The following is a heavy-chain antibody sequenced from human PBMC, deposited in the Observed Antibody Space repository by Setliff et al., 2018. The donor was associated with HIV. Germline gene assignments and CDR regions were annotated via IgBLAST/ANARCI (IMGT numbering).Heavy chain of an antibody. J-gene: IGHJ4*02. Sequence: SETLSLTCAVYGGSFSGFYWIWIRQPPRKGLEWIGEVSHRGNTEYNPSLQSRVAISLDTSKTQFSLNLTSVTAADTAVYYCARVRPVITLVRTDYFDYWGQGTLVTVSS. CDR3: ARVRPVITLVRTDYFDY. CDR2: VSHRGNT. V-gene: IGHV4-34*01. D-gene: IGHD3-10*01. CDR1: GGSFSGFY.